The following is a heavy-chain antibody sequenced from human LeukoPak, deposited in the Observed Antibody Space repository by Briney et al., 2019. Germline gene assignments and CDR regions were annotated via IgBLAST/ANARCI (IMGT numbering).Heavy chain of an antibody. CDR1: GYTFTGYY. J-gene: IGHJ6*03. V-gene: IGHV1-2*02. Sequence: ASVKVSCKASGYTFTGYYMHWVRQASGQGLEWMGWINPNSGGTNYAQKFQDRVTMTTDTSISTAYMELSRLRSDDTAVYYCARSVAGTDYYYYYYMDVWGKGTTVTISS. CDR2: INPNSGGT. CDR3: ARSVAGTDYYYYYYMDV. D-gene: IGHD6-19*01.